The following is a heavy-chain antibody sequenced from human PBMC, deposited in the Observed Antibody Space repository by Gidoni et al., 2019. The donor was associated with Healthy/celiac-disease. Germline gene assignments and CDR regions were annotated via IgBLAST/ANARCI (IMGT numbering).Heavy chain of an antibody. D-gene: IGHD3-3*01. V-gene: IGHV3-23*01. J-gene: IGHJ4*02. Sequence: PASGFTFSSYDMSWVRQAPGKGLEWVSAISGSGGSTYYADSVKGRFTISRDNSKNTLYLQMNSLRAEDTAVYYCAKDLGVYDFWSGSNPTYFDYWGQGTLVTVSS. CDR3: AKDLGVYDFWSGSNPTYFDY. CDR2: ISGSGGST. CDR1: GFTFSSYD.